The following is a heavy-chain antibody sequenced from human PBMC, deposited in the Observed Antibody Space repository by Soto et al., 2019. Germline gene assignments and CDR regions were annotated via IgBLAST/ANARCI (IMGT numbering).Heavy chain of an antibody. J-gene: IGHJ3*02. V-gene: IGHV1-46*01. CDR3: ARDRLADAFDI. CDR1: GYTFTSYY. Sequence: ASVKVSCKASGYTFTSYYMHWVRQAPGQGLEWMGIINPSGGSTSYAQKFQGRVTMTRNTSISTAYMELSSLRSEDTAVYYCARDRLADAFDIWGQGTMVTVSS. CDR2: INPSGGST. D-gene: IGHD6-25*01.